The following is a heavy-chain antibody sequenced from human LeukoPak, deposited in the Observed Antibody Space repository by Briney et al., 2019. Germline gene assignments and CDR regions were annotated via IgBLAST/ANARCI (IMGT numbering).Heavy chain of an antibody. D-gene: IGHD2-2*01. V-gene: IGHV4-59*11. CDR2: IYYSGCT. J-gene: IGHJ6*03. CDR1: GGSISSHY. Sequence: PSETLSLTCTVSGGSISSHYWSWIRQPPGKGLEWIGYIYYSGCTNYNPSLKSRVTISVDTSKNQFSLKLSSVTAADTAVYYCARSYCSSTSCFYYYYYMDVWGKGTTVTVSS. CDR3: ARSYCSSTSCFYYYYYMDV.